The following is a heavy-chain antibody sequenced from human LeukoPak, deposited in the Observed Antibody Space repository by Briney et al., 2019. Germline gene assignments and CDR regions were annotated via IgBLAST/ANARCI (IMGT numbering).Heavy chain of an antibody. V-gene: IGHV4-59*08. J-gene: IGHJ3*02. Sequence: SETLSLTCTVSGGSISNYYWSWIRQPPGKGLEWIGYIYYSGTPNYNPSLKSRVTISVDTSKNQFSLKLSSVTAADTAVYYCARHFRDCSSTSCYTVNGFDIWGQGTMVTVSS. D-gene: IGHD2-2*02. CDR3: ARHFRDCSSTSCYTVNGFDI. CDR1: GGSISNYY. CDR2: IYYSGTP.